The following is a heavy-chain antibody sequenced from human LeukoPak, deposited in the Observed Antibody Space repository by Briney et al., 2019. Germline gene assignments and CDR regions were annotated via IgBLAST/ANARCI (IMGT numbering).Heavy chain of an antibody. CDR1: GFTFISYS. CDR2: ISSSSSFI. J-gene: IGHJ4*02. V-gene: IGHV3-21*01. CDR3: AKDSLTTVDY. Sequence: GGSLRLSCAASGFTFISYSMNWVRQAPGEGLEWVSSISSSSSFIYYADSVKGRFTISRDNAKNSLYLQMNSPRVEDTAVYYCAKDSLTTVDYWGQGSLVTVSS. D-gene: IGHD4-11*01.